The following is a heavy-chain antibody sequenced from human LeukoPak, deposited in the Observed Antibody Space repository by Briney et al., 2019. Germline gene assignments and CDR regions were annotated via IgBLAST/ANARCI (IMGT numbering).Heavy chain of an antibody. Sequence: SETLSLTCAVYGGSFSGYYWSWIRQPPGKGLEWIGEINHSGSTNYNPSLKSRVTISVDTSKNQFSLKLSSVTAADTAVYYCARVLVYRGFDYWGQGTLVTVSS. J-gene: IGHJ4*02. CDR1: GGSFSGYY. V-gene: IGHV4-34*01. D-gene: IGHD3-16*01. CDR2: INHSGST. CDR3: ARVLVYRGFDY.